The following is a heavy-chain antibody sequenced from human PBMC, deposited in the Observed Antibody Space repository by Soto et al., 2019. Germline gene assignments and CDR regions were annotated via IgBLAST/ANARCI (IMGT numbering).Heavy chain of an antibody. V-gene: IGHV4-34*01. CDR1: GGSFSGYY. Sequence: QVQLQQWGAGLLKPSETLSLTCGVYGGSFSGYYWSWIRQSPGKGPEWIGEINHSGTTDYNPSLGSRVTISVDTSKKQISLRLNSVTAADTAVYYCARHRTGTSTTFEENGFDPWGQGTRVTVSS. CDR3: ARHRTGTSTTFEENGFDP. D-gene: IGHD3-3*01. CDR2: INHSGTT. J-gene: IGHJ5*02.